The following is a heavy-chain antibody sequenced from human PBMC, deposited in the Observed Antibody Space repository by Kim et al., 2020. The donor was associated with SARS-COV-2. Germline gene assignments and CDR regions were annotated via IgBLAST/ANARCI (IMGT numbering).Heavy chain of an antibody. CDR3: AKAPPRDILTYFDY. D-gene: IGHD3-9*01. Sequence: ADSVKGRCTISRDNSKNTLYLQMNSLRAEDTAVYYCAKAPPRDILTYFDYWGQGTLVTVSS. J-gene: IGHJ4*02. V-gene: IGHV3-23*01.